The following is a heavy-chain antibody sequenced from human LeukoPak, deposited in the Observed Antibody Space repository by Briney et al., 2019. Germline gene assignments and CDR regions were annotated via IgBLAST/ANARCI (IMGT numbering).Heavy chain of an antibody. Sequence: SETLSLTCTVSGGSISSYYWGWIGQSPGKRLKWIGYIYYSGIINYNPSLVSRITISMDTSKSQFSLKLSSVTAADTAIYFCARTTRDYGDSYFDSWGQGTLVTVSS. V-gene: IGHV4-59*01. D-gene: IGHD4-17*01. J-gene: IGHJ4*02. CDR3: ARTTRDYGDSYFDS. CDR2: IYYSGII. CDR1: GGSISSYY.